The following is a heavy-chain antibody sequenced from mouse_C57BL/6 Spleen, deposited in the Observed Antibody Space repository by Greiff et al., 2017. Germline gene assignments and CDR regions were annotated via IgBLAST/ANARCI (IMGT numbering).Heavy chain of an antibody. V-gene: IGHV1-22*01. CDR1: GYTFTSYN. J-gene: IGHJ3*01. CDR3: AREDYGGVAD. D-gene: IGHD2-4*01. Sequence: EVKLLQSGPELVKPGASVKLSCKASGYTFTSYNMHWVKQSHGQSLEWIGYINPNNGGTSYNQKFKGKATLTVNKSSSTAYMELRSLTSEDSAVYYCAREDYGGVADWGQGTLVTVSA. CDR2: INPNNGGT.